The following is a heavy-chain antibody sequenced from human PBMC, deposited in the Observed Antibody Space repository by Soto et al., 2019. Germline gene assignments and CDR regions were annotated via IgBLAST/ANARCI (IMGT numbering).Heavy chain of an antibody. Sequence: GGSLRLSCAASGFTVSSNYMSWVRQAPGKGLEWVSVIYSGGSTYYADSVKGRFTISRDNSKNTLYLQMNSLRAEDTAVYYCARVGNYYDSSGYHDAFDIWGQGTMVTVSS. J-gene: IGHJ3*02. CDR1: GFTVSSNY. D-gene: IGHD3-22*01. CDR3: ARVGNYYDSSGYHDAFDI. CDR2: IYSGGST. V-gene: IGHV3-66*01.